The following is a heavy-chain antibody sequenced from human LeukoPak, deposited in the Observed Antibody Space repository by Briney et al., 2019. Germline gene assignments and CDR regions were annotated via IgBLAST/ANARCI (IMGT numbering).Heavy chain of an antibody. CDR3: ASHRRSQVSEY. CDR2: VYYSGST. Sequence: PSETLSLTCTVPGASFEHFFWSWIRQPPGKGLEWIGYVYYSGSTDYNSSLKSRLTITADTSKNQFSLKLRSVTAADTARYYCASHRRSQVSEYWGKGPWVTVSS. V-gene: IGHV4-59*08. CDR1: GASFEHFF. J-gene: IGHJ4*02. D-gene: IGHD3-10*01.